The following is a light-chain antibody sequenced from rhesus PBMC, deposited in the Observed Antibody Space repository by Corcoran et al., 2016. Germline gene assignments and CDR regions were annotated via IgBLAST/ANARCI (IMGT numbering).Light chain of an antibody. Sequence: QSATTQPPPVSGSPGQTVTIYCTGTSSDVGGNNYVSWYQQNPGKAPKLLIFEVTKRPSGVSDRFSGSKSGNTASLTLSGLQAEDETYYYCCSYTTSRTFIFGAGTRLTVL. CDR2: EVT. J-gene: IGLJ1*01. CDR1: SSDVGGNNY. V-gene: IGLV2S7*01. CDR3: CSYTTSRTFI.